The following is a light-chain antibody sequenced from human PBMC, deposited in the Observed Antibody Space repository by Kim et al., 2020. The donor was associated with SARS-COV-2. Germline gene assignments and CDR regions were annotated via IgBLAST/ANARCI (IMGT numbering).Light chain of an antibody. Sequence: LSQTIRITCQGDRLRNYYPRCYHQKPGHAPLVVIYGKNTRPSWFPDRFSGSTSGNTASLTITGAQAEDEADYYCNSRDITTDHMVFGGGTQLTVL. CDR1: RLRNYY. J-gene: IGLJ2*01. CDR3: NSRDITTDHMV. CDR2: GKN. V-gene: IGLV3-19*01.